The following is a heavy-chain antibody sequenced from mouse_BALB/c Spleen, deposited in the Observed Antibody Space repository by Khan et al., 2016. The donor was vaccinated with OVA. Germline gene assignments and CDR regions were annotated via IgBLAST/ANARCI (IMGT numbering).Heavy chain of an antibody. CDR1: GYTFTDYV. D-gene: IGHD1-1*01. J-gene: IGHJ3*01. Sequence: QVQLQQSGPELVKPGASVKMSCKVSGYTFTDYVITWVKQRTGQGLEWIGEIYPGSGSTYYNEKFKGKATLTADKPSNTVNMQLRSLTSEDSAVYFCARSYDGAWFAYWGQGTLVTVSA. CDR2: IYPGSGST. CDR3: ARSYDGAWFAY. V-gene: IGHV1-77*01.